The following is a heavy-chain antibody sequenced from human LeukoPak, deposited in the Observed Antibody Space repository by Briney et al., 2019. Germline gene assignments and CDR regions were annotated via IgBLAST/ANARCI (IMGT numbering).Heavy chain of an antibody. J-gene: IGHJ6*03. CDR1: GGSISDYF. CDR3: ARRGYYMDV. CDR2: VYNSGNT. V-gene: IGHV4-59*01. Sequence: TSETLSLTCTVSGGSISDYFWSWIRQPPGKGLEWIGYVYNSGNTNHNPSLKSRVTISVDTSKNQFSLKLSSVTAADTAVYYCARRGYYMDVWGKGITVTVSS.